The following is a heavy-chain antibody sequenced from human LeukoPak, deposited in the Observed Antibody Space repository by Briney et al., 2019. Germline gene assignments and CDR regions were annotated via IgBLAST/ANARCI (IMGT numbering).Heavy chain of an antibody. V-gene: IGHV3-64*04. CDR1: GFTFSIYV. Sequence: GGSLRLSCSASGFTFSIYVMHWVRQAPGKGLEDVSAISSNGGSTYYADSVKGRFTISRDNSKNTLYLQMNSLRAEDTAVYYCARDQDPAMTDWGQGTLVTVSS. D-gene: IGHD5-18*01. CDR3: ARDQDPAMTD. J-gene: IGHJ4*02. CDR2: ISSNGGST.